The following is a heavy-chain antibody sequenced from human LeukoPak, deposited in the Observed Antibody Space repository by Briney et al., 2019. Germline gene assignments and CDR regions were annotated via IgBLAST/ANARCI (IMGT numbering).Heavy chain of an antibody. J-gene: IGHJ4*02. CDR3: ARVPDGGGPSFDY. CDR2: IYSSGGNT. CDR1: GFTFSNYA. Sequence: PGGSLRLSCAASGFTFSNYAMTWVRQAPGKGLEWVSGIYSSGGNTYYADSVKGRFAISRDNSKNTLYLQMSSLRAEDTAVYYCARVPDGGGPSFDYWGQGTLVTVSS. V-gene: IGHV3-23*01. D-gene: IGHD2-21*01.